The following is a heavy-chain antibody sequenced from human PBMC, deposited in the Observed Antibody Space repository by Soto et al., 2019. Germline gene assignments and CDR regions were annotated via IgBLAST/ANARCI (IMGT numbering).Heavy chain of an antibody. CDR2: IGTYNGDT. Sequence: ASVKVSCKASGYTFNNYAISWVRQAPGQGLEWMGWIGTYNGDTNYAQNFQGRVTMTTDTSMTTAYMELRSLRSDDTAVYYCARDSTRAYSGRYYSYSDSLDIWGQGTMVTVSS. CDR3: ARDSTRAYSGRYYSYSDSLDI. V-gene: IGHV1-18*04. J-gene: IGHJ3*02. D-gene: IGHD1-26*01. CDR1: GYTFNNYA.